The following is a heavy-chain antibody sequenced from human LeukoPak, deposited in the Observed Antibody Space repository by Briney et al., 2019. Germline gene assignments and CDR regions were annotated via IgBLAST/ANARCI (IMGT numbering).Heavy chain of an antibody. CDR2: ISPSGTDI. CDR1: GFTFTDTY. V-gene: IGHV3-11*04. D-gene: IGHD3-10*02. CDR3: AELGMIGGV. J-gene: IGHJ6*04. Sequence: GGSLRLSCAVSGFTFTDTYMTWTRQAPGKGLESLSYISPSGTDISYADSVKGRFTISRDNAKNSLYLQMNSLRAEDTAVYYCAELGMIGGVWGKGTTVTISS.